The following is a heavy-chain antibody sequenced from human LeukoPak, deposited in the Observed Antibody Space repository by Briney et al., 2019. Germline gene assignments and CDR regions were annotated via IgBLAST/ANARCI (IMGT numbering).Heavy chain of an antibody. D-gene: IGHD3-10*01. CDR2: MNPNSGNT. CDR1: GYTFTSYD. J-gene: IGHJ4*02. V-gene: IGHV1-8*01. CDR3: ARGRKVRGVISYY. Sequence: ASVKVSCKASGYTFTSYDINWVRQATGQGLEWMGWMNPNSGNTGYAQKFQGRVTMTRNTSISTANMELSSLRSEDTAVYYCARGRKVRGVISYYWGQGTLVTVSS.